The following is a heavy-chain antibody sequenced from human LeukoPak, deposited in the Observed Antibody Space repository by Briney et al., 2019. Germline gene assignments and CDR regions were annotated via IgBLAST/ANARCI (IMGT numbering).Heavy chain of an antibody. Sequence: SVKVSCKASGGTFSSYAISWVRQAPGQGLEWMGGIIPIFGTANYAQKFQGRVTITADKSTSTAYMELSSLRSEDTAVYYCAGTVQLEPLGVRYYYYMDVWGKGTTVTVSS. CDR3: AGTVQLEPLGVRYYYYMDV. CDR1: GGTFSSYA. D-gene: IGHD1-1*01. CDR2: IIPIFGTA. J-gene: IGHJ6*03. V-gene: IGHV1-69*06.